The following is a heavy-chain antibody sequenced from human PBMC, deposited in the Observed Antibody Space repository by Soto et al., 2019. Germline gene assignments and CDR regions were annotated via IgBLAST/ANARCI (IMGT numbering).Heavy chain of an antibody. J-gene: IGHJ6*02. CDR3: ARMSDLRSGSYVDYYYGLDV. V-gene: IGHV3-33*01. CDR1: GFSFSNYD. D-gene: IGHD1-26*01. CDR2: IWYDGSNK. Sequence: QVQLVESGGGVVQPGRSLRLSCAASGFSFSNYDMHWVRQAPGKGLEWVTVIWYDGSNKYYADSVKGRFTISRDNSKNTLYLQMNSLRAEDTAVYYCARMSDLRSGSYVDYYYGLDVWGQGTTVTVSS.